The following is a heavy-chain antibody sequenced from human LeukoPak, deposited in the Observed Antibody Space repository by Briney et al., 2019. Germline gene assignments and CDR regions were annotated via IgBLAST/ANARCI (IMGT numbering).Heavy chain of an antibody. CDR2: ISSSSSYI. CDR1: GFTFSSYS. D-gene: IGHD3-9*01. Sequence: GGSLRLSCAASGFTFSSYSMNWIRQAPGKGLEWVSSISSSSSYIYYADSVKGRFTISRDNAKNSLYLQMNGLRAEDTAVYYCARDGYDILTGYLYYFDYWGQGTLVTVSS. J-gene: IGHJ4*02. CDR3: ARDGYDILTGYLYYFDY. V-gene: IGHV3-21*01.